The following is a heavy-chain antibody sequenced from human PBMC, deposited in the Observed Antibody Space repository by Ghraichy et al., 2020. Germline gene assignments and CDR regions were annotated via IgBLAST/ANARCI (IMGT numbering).Heavy chain of an antibody. CDR3: ARGPVVGSTDAFDV. J-gene: IGHJ3*01. CDR1: GFTFSTHW. Sequence: GGSLRLSCEASGFTFSTHWVHWVRHAPGKGLEWVSRFDGDESNTVYTDSVKGRFTISRDNAKNTLYLEMSSLRADDTAVYYCARGPVVGSTDAFDVWGPGTMVTVSS. CDR2: FDGDESNT. D-gene: IGHD4-23*01. V-gene: IGHV3-74*01.